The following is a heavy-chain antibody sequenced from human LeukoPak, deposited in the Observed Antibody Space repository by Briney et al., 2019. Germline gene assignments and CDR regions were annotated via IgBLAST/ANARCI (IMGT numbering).Heavy chain of an antibody. D-gene: IGHD4-17*01. V-gene: IGHV3-23*01. CDR1: GLTFSNYA. CDR3: SKDPNGDYVGAFDM. CDR2: ITGSGRGT. Sequence: AGGSLTLSCTASGLTFSNYATTWVRQAPGKGLEWVSSITGSGRGTYYAGSVKGRFSVSRDNSQNTVFLHMNSLRADDTALYYCSKDPNGDYVGAFDMWGPGTMVTVSS. J-gene: IGHJ3*02.